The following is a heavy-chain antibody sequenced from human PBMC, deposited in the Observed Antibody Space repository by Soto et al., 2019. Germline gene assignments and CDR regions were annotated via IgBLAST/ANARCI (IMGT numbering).Heavy chain of an antibody. V-gene: IGHV3-23*01. Sequence: GGSLRLSCAASGFTFSSYAMSWVRQAPGKGLEWVSAISGSVGSTYYADSVKGRFTISRDNSKNTLYLQMNSLRAEDTAVYYCAKVPAAGYCSSTSCYNFAYWGQGTLVTVSS. D-gene: IGHD2-2*02. CDR2: ISGSVGST. CDR3: AKVPAAGYCSSTSCYNFAY. CDR1: GFTFSSYA. J-gene: IGHJ4*02.